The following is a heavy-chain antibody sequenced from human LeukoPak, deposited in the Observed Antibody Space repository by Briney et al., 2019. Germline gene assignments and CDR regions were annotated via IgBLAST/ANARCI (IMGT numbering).Heavy chain of an antibody. CDR3: ARLGGCSGGSCYSYYGMDV. V-gene: IGHV3-48*01. J-gene: IGHJ6*02. Sequence: PGGSLRLSCAASGFTFSSYSMNWVRQAPGKGLEWVSYITRSSSTIYYADSVKGRFTISRDNAKNSLYLQMNSLRAEDTAVYYCARLGGCSGGSCYSYYGMDVWGQGTTVTVPS. D-gene: IGHD2-15*01. CDR2: ITRSSSTI. CDR1: GFTFSSYS.